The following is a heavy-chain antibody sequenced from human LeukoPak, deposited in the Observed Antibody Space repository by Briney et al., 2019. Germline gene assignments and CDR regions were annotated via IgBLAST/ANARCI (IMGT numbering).Heavy chain of an antibody. D-gene: IGHD3-16*02. CDR1: GFTFSDYY. CDR3: ARSPYDYVWGSYRLYYFDY. CDR2: ISSSGSTT. Sequence: GGSLRLSCAASGFTFSDYYMSWIRQAPGKGLEWVSYISSSGSTTYYAGSVKGRFTISRDNAKNSLYLQMNSLRAEDTAVYYCARSPYDYVWGSYRLYYFDYWGQGTLVTVSS. J-gene: IGHJ4*02. V-gene: IGHV3-11*01.